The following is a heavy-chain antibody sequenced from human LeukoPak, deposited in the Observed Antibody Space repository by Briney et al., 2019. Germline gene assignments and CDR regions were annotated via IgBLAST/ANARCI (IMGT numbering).Heavy chain of an antibody. CDR3: TRDSSWYRWVFDY. D-gene: IGHD6-13*01. CDR1: GFTVSSNY. J-gene: IGHJ4*02. V-gene: IGHV3-49*04. CDR2: IRSKAYGGTT. Sequence: GGSLRLSCAASGFTVSSNYMNWVRQAPGKGLEWVGFIRSKAYGGTTEYAASVKGRFTISRDDSKSIAYLQMNSLKTEDTAVYYCTRDSSWYRWVFDYWGQGTLVTVSS.